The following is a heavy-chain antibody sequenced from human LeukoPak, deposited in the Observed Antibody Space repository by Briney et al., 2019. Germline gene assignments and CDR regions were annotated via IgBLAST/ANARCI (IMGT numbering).Heavy chain of an antibody. V-gene: IGHV3-53*05. Sequence: GGSLRLSCAASGFTVSSNYMSWARQAPGKGLEWVSVIYSGGSTYYADSVKGRFTISRDDSKNTLALQMNSLRLDDTAIYYCAKDDAGVPDSWGQGTLVLVSS. J-gene: IGHJ5*01. CDR2: IYSGGST. CDR1: GFTVSSNY. D-gene: IGHD3-10*01. CDR3: AKDDAGVPDS.